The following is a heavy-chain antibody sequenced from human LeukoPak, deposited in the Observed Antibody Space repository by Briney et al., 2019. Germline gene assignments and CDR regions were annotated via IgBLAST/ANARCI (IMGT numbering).Heavy chain of an antibody. V-gene: IGHV3-48*03. CDR1: GFTFSSYE. CDR2: ISSSGSTI. CDR3: ARDERGGSGH. Sequence: GGFLRLSCAASGFTFSSYEMNWVRQAPGKGLEWVSYISSSGSTIYYADSVKGRFTISRDNAKNSLYLQMNSLRAEDTAVYYCARDERGGSGHWGQGTLVTVSS. D-gene: IGHD3-10*01. J-gene: IGHJ4*02.